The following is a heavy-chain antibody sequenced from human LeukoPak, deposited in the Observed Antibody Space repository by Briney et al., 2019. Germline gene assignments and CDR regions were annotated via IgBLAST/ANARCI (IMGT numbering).Heavy chain of an antibody. J-gene: IGHJ3*02. CDR3: ARVVVAALDAFDI. V-gene: IGHV3-21*01. D-gene: IGHD2-15*01. CDR1: GFTFSSYS. CDR2: ISSSSSYI. Sequence: GGSLRLSCAASGFTFSSYSMNWVRQAPGKGREWVSSISSSSSYIYYADSVKGRFTISRDNAKNSLYLQMNSLRAEDTAVYYCARVVVAALDAFDIWGQGTMVTVSS.